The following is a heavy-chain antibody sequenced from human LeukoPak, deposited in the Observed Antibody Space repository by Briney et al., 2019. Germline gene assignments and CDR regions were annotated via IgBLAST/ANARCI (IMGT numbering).Heavy chain of an antibody. CDR3: TGGRFLEWFVFDF. CDR1: GFTFSSYA. D-gene: IGHD3-3*01. J-gene: IGHJ4*02. CDR2: ICHDGTNR. V-gene: IGHV3-33*03. Sequence: GGSLRLSCAASGFTFSSYAMSWVRQAPGQGLEWLAVICHDGTNRYYADSVKGRFTISRDDSKNTLYLQMNSLRAEDTAVYYCTGGRFLEWFVFDFWGQGTLVTVSP.